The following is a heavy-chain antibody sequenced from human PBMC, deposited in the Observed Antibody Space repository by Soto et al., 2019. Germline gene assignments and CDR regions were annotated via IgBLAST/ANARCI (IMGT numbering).Heavy chain of an antibody. CDR1: GFTVSSNY. Sequence: GGSLRLSCAASGFTVSSNYMSWVRQAPGKGLEWVSVIYSGGSTYYADSVKGRFTISRDNSKNTLYLQMNSLRAEDTAVYYCARVSDENPGLLDYWGQGTLVTVSS. D-gene: IGHD6-25*01. CDR2: IYSGGST. J-gene: IGHJ4*02. V-gene: IGHV3-66*01. CDR3: ARVSDENPGLLDY.